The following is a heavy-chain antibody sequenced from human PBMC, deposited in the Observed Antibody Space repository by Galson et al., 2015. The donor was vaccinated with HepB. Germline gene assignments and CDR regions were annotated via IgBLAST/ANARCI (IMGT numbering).Heavy chain of an antibody. D-gene: IGHD3-16*01. Sequence: SLRLSCAASGFTFSTHAMHWVRQAPGKGLECLAVISNDERKKYYVDSVRGRFTISRDNSRNTLHLQMNSLRDEDTAVYYCARETWGSIDYWGQGTLVTVSS. CDR1: GFTFSTHA. CDR3: ARETWGSIDY. CDR2: ISNDERKK. J-gene: IGHJ4*02. V-gene: IGHV3-30*01.